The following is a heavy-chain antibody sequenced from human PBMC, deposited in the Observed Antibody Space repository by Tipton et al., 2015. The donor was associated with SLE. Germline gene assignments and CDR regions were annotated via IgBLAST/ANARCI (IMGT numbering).Heavy chain of an antibody. Sequence: LSLTCAVSGYSISSGYYWGWIRQAPGKGLEWVSGISWNSGSIGYADSVKGRFTISRDNAKNSLYLQMNSLRAEDTALYYCAKDMDSSGWLGAFDIWGQGTMVTVSS. D-gene: IGHD6-19*01. CDR1: GYSISSGYY. J-gene: IGHJ3*02. CDR2: ISWNSGSI. CDR3: AKDMDSSGWLGAFDI. V-gene: IGHV3-9*01.